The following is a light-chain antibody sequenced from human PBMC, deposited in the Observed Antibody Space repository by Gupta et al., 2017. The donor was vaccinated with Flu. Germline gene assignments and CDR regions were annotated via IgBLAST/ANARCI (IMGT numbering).Light chain of an antibody. CDR1: QSISTY. CDR3: QHRNSTPRT. CDR2: DAS. J-gene: IGKJ2*02. V-gene: IGKV1-39*01. Sequence: DIQMTQSPSSLSASVGDRVTITCRASQSISTYLNWYQQKPGKAPIFLIYDASSLKSGVPSRFSGSGSGTDFTLIISRRQPEDFATYYCQHRNSTPRTFGQGTELEIK.